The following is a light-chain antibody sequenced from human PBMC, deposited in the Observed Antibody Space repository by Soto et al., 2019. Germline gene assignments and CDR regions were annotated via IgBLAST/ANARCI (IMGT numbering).Light chain of an antibody. Sequence: SYELTQPPSVSVAPGKTARITCEGNNIGSKSVHWYQQKPGQAPVLVIYYDSDRPSGIPERFSGSNSGNTATLTISRVEAGDEADYYCQVLDSSSDPPFGGGTKLTVL. CDR3: QVLDSSSDPP. V-gene: IGLV3-21*04. CDR1: NIGSKS. J-gene: IGLJ2*01. CDR2: YDS.